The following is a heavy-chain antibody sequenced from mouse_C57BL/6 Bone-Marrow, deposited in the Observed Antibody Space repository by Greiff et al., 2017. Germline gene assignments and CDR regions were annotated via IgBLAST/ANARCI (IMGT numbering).Heavy chain of an antibody. CDR3: TTPYGNYDAMDY. CDR2: IDPENGDT. CDR1: GFNIKDDY. J-gene: IGHJ4*01. D-gene: IGHD2-1*01. Sequence: EVQLQQSGAELVRPGASVKLSCTASGFNIKDDYMHWVKQRPEQGLEWIGWIDPENGDTEYASKFQGKATITADTSSNTAYLQHSSLTSEDTAVYYCTTPYGNYDAMDYWGQGTSVTVSS. V-gene: IGHV14-4*01.